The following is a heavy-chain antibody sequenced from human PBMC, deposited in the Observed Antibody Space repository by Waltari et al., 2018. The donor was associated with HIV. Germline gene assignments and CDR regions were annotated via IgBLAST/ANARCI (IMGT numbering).Heavy chain of an antibody. V-gene: IGHV1-69*02. CDR1: GGSFGALQ. CDR2: FGPIIGER. D-gene: IGHD3-3*01. J-gene: IGHJ4*01. Sequence: QVQLVQSGAELKKPGSSMKVSCTASGGSFGALQINWVRRAPGQGLEWLGSFGPIIGERFSSDKFKGRITLTADRSTTTAFMEVAALTPDDTAVYYCLLGSHYYESAAYYEHWGPGTLVTVSS. CDR3: LLGSHYYESAAYYEH.